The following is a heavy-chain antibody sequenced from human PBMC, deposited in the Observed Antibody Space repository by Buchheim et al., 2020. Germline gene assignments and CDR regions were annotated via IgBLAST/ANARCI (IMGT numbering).Heavy chain of an antibody. CDR3: ARGAIYDSSGYPLWYFDY. CDR2: VHHSGST. J-gene: IGHJ4*02. CDR1: GGSMSGNHW. Sequence: QVQLRQSGPGLVKPSGTLALTCAVSGGSMSGNHWWTWVRQPPGKGLEWIGEVHHSGSTNYNPSLKSRVTISVDKSKNQFSLKLSSVTAADTAVYYCARGAIYDSSGYPLWYFDYWGQGTL. V-gene: IGHV4-4*02. D-gene: IGHD3-22*01.